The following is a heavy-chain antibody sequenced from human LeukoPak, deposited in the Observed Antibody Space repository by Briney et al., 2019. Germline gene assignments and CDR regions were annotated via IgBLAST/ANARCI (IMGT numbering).Heavy chain of an antibody. CDR3: ARDSIAAII. J-gene: IGHJ4*02. CDR1: GFTFSSYS. D-gene: IGHD6-13*01. V-gene: IGHV3-48*01. Sequence: GGSLRLSCAASGFTFSSYSMNWVRQAPGKGLEWVSYISSSSSTIYYADSVKGRFTISRDNAKNSLYLQMNSLRAEDTAVYYCARDSIAAIIWGQGTLVTLSS. CDR2: ISSSSSTI.